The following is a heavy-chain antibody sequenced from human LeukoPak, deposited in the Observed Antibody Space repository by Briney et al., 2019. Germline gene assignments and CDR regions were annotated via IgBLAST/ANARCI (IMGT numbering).Heavy chain of an antibody. CDR2: FDPEDGET. Sequence: ASVKVSCKVSGYTLTELSMHWVRQAPGKGLEWMGGFDPEDGETIYAQKFQGRVTMTEDTSTDTAYMELSSLRSEDTAVYYCATVAGGSSGYYWFDPWGQGTLVTVSS. CDR3: ATVAGGSSGYYWFDP. D-gene: IGHD3-22*01. CDR1: GYTLTELS. V-gene: IGHV1-24*01. J-gene: IGHJ5*02.